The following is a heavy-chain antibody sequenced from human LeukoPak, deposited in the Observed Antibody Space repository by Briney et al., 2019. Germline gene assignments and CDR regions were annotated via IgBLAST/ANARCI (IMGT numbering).Heavy chain of an antibody. J-gene: IGHJ5*02. Sequence: GGSLRLPCAASGFTFSSYAMSWVRQAPGKGLEWVSAISGSGGSTYYADSVKGRFTISRDNSKNTLYLQMNSLRAEDTAVYYCAKDPRGYSYGHHNWFDPWGQGTLVTVSS. D-gene: IGHD5-18*01. CDR3: AKDPRGYSYGHHNWFDP. CDR2: ISGSGGST. CDR1: GFTFSSYA. V-gene: IGHV3-23*01.